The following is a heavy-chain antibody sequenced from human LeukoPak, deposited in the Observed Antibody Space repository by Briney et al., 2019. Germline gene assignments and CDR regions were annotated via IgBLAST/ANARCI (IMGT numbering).Heavy chain of an antibody. CDR2: IDHRGDT. J-gene: IGHJ4*03. V-gene: IGHV4-34*01. Sequence: SETLSLTCAVYGGSFSRYYWSWIRQSPGKGLEWIAEIDHRGDTNYNPSVKSRVTISVDTSKNQFSLKMRSLSAVDTALYYCARGATISETGYFDFWGQGTLVTVSS. CDR1: GGSFSRYY. CDR3: ARGATISETGYFDF. D-gene: IGHD5-24*01.